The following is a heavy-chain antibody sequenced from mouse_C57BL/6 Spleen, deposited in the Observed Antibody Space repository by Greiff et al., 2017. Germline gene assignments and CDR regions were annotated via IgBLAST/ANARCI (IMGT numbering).Heavy chain of an antibody. Sequence: QVQLQQPGAELVMPGASVKLSCKASGYTFTSYWMHWVKQRPGQGLEWIGEIDPSDSYTNYNQKFKGKSTLTVDKSSSTAYMQLSSLTSEDSAVYYCARSDINTVVATDYFGDWGQGTTLTVSS. V-gene: IGHV1-69*01. CDR1: GYTFTSYW. CDR3: ARSDINTVVATDYFGD. CDR2: IDPSDSYT. D-gene: IGHD1-1*01. J-gene: IGHJ2*01.